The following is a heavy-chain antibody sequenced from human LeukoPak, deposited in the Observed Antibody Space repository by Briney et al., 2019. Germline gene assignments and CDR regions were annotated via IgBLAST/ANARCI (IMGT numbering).Heavy chain of an antibody. V-gene: IGHV4-4*02. Sequence: SGTLSLTCTVFGDSINSLDLWSWVRQPPGKGLEWIGEMYLSGTTHSNPSVKSRVTISIDKSKNQFFLNLSSVTAADTAVYYCAGLVGRYSSGLYYYYFDYWGQGTLVTVSS. CDR3: AGLVGRYSSGLYYYYFDY. CDR1: GDSINSLDL. D-gene: IGHD3-22*01. J-gene: IGHJ4*02. CDR2: MYLSGTT.